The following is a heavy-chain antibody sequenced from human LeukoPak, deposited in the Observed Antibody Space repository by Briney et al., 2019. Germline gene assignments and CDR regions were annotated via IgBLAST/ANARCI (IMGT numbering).Heavy chain of an antibody. CDR1: GFTFSGFW. Sequence: GGSLRLSCAVSGFTFSGFWMSWSRQAPGKGLEWVASINSDGSEGYYADVVKGRFTISRDNAKNSLYLQINSLRAEDTAVYYCARDDAAADYYYYGMDVWGQGTTVTVSS. CDR2: INSDGSEG. V-gene: IGHV3-7*03. D-gene: IGHD2-2*01. CDR3: ARDDAAADYYYYGMDV. J-gene: IGHJ6*02.